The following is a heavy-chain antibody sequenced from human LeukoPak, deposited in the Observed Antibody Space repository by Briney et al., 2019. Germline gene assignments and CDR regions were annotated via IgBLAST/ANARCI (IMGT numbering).Heavy chain of an antibody. CDR1: GGSFSGYY. CDR3: ARVENVDYYDSSGHRVIDY. D-gene: IGHD3-22*01. CDR2: INHSGST. Sequence: SETLSLTCAVYGGSFSGYYWSWIRQPPGKGLEWIGEINHSGSTNYNPSFKSRVTISVDTSKNQFSLKLSSVTAADTAVYYCARVENVDYYDSSGHRVIDYWGQGTLVTVSS. J-gene: IGHJ4*02. V-gene: IGHV4-34*01.